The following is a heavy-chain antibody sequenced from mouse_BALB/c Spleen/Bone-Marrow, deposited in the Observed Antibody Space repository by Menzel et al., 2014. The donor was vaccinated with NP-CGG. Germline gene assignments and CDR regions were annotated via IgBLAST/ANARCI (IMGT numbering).Heavy chain of an antibody. CDR2: ISSGSSTV. J-gene: IGHJ2*01. CDR3: ARSGSSSGYFDY. V-gene: IGHV5-17*02. CDR1: GFTFSSFG. Sequence: EVQLVESGGGLVQPGGSQKLSCAASGFTFSSFGMHWVRRAPEKGQEWVAYISSGSSTVYYADKVMGRFTISRDNPKNTLFLQMTSLRSEDTAMYYCARSGSSSGYFDYWGQGTTLTVSS. D-gene: IGHD1-1*01.